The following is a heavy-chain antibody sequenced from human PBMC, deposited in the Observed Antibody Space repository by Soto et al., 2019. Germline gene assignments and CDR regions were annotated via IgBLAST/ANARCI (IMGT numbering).Heavy chain of an antibody. CDR2: ISYDGSNK. CDR1: GFTFSSYG. V-gene: IGHV3-30*18. J-gene: IGHJ1*01. CDR3: AKGAYSSSWYLGYFQH. Sequence: GGSLRLSCAASGFTFSSYGMHWVRQAPGKGLEWVAVISYDGSNKYYADSVKGRFTISRDNSKNTLYLQMNSLRAEDTAVYYCAKGAYSSSWYLGYFQHWGQGTLVTVSS. D-gene: IGHD6-13*01.